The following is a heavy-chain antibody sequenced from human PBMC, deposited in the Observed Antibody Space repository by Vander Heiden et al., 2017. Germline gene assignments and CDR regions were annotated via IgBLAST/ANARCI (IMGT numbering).Heavy chain of an antibody. J-gene: IGHJ4*02. CDR2: ISISSSYI. V-gene: IGHV3-21*01. CDR1: GFTFTSYS. Sequence: EVQLVESGGGLVKLVGSLRLSSAASGFTFTSYSRNWVRQAPGKGLEWVAYISISSSYIYYADSVKGRFTISRDNAKKSLFLQMNSLRAEDTAVYYCATSPGYSSRWFDYWGQGTLVTVSS. D-gene: IGHD6-13*01. CDR3: ATSPGYSSRWFDY.